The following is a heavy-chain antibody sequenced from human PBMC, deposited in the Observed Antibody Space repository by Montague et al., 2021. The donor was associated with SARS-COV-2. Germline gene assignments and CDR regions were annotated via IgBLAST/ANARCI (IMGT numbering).Heavy chain of an antibody. J-gene: IGHJ1*01. CDR2: NYHDGST. Sequence: SQTLSLTCTVSGDSVKTNLYYWGWIRQPPGKGLEWIGSNYHDGSTYYNPSLWSRITMSVDTAKNQFSLRLTSVTAADTAVYYCAHRGGLGAIWGQGTLVTVSS. V-gene: IGHV4-39*01. CDR3: AHRGGLGAI. CDR1: GDSVKTNLYY. D-gene: IGHD3-10*01.